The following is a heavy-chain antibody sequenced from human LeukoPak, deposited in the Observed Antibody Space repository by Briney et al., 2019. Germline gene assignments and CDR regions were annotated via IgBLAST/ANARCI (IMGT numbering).Heavy chain of an antibody. Sequence: GGSLRLSCAASGVTFSSYGIHWVRQAPGKGLEWVALISSDGNDKLYGDSVKGRFTISRDDSKSTLYLQMNSLRAEDTAVYYCTTKVIRGNSGDDYDDWGQGTLVTVSS. CDR3: TTKVIRGNSGDDYDD. D-gene: IGHD5-12*01. J-gene: IGHJ4*02. CDR1: GVTFSSYG. CDR2: ISSDGNDK. V-gene: IGHV3-30*03.